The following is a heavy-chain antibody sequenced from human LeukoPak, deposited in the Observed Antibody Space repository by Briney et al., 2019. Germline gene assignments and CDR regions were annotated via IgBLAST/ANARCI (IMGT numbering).Heavy chain of an antibody. D-gene: IGHD5-12*01. CDR2: IYYSGST. CDR3: ARLDSGYDPIDC. V-gene: IGHV4-59*08. Sequence: PSETLSLICTVSGGSISSYYWSWIRQPPGKGLEWIGYIYYSGSTNYNPSLKSRVTISVDTSKNQFSLKLSSVTAADTAVYYCARLDSGYDPIDCSGQGSLVTVSS. CDR1: GGSISSYY. J-gene: IGHJ4*02.